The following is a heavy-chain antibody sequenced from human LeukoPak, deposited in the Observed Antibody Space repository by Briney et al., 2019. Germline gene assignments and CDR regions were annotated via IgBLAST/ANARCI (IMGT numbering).Heavy chain of an antibody. V-gene: IGHV3-53*01. CDR3: ARDNWFDA. J-gene: IGHJ5*02. CDR2: IYSTGTT. Sequence: GGSLRLSCAASGFTVSSNYMSWVRQAPGKGLEWVSVIYSTGTTFYADSVEGRFTISRDNSKNTLSLQMNSLRAEDTAVYYCARDNWFDAWGQGTLVTVSS. CDR1: GFTVSSNY.